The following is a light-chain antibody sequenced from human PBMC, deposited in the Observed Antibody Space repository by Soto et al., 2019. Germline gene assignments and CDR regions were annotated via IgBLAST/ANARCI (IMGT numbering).Light chain of an antibody. Sequence: DIQMTQSPSTLSASVGDRVTITCRASQSISSCLAWYQQKPGKAPKLLIYKASSLESGVPSRFSGSGAGTEFSLTISSLQPDDFVTYYCQQYNSYSPYTFGQGTKLEIK. CDR2: KAS. J-gene: IGKJ2*01. CDR3: QQYNSYSPYT. V-gene: IGKV1-5*03. CDR1: QSISSC.